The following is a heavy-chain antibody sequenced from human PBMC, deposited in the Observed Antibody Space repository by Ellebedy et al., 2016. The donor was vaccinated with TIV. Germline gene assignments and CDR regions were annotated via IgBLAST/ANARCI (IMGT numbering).Heavy chain of an antibody. CDR3: ARDFGHSGYDLLDY. Sequence: GESLKISCAASGFTFSSYGMHWVRQAPGKGLEWVANMRQDGSQINYGDSVKGRFTISRDNARDSLYLQMDSLKVEDTAVYYCARDFGHSGYDLLDYWGQGTLVTVSS. J-gene: IGHJ4*02. D-gene: IGHD5-12*01. V-gene: IGHV3-7*01. CDR1: GFTFSSYG. CDR2: MRQDGSQI.